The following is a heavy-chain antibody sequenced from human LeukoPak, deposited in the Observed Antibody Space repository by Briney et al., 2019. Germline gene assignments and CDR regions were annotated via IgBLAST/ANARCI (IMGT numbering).Heavy chain of an antibody. CDR2: IYHSGRT. Sequence: SQTLSLTCAVSGFSISSVGYSRGWIRQPPGQGLEWMVNIYHSGRTYYNPSLDRLITISVDRSKNQFPLKLSPVTAAYTAVYYCPRSTTWFDPWGQGTLVTVSS. CDR1: GFSISSVGYS. D-gene: IGHD1-1*01. V-gene: IGHV4-30-2*01. J-gene: IGHJ5*02. CDR3: PRSTTWFDP.